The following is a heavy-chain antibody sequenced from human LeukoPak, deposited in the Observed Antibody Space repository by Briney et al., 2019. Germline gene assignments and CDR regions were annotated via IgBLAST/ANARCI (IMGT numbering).Heavy chain of an antibody. V-gene: IGHV3-23*01. CDR2: ISGSGGST. CDR3: AKDRYYYDSSGYHNWFDP. D-gene: IGHD3-22*01. Sequence: PGGSLRLSCAASGFTFSSYAMSWVRQAPGKGLEWVSAISGSGGSTYYADSVKGRFTISRDNSKNTLYLQMNSLRAEDTAVYYCAKDRYYYDSSGYHNWFDPWGQGTLVTVSS. CDR1: GFTFSSYA. J-gene: IGHJ5*02.